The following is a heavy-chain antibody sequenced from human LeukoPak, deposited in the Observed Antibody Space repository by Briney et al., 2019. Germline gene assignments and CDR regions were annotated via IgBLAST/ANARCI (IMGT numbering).Heavy chain of an antibody. J-gene: IGHJ4*02. D-gene: IGHD3-10*01. V-gene: IGHV3-30*02. CDR2: IRYDGNNK. CDR1: GFIFNTYA. CDR3: AKDLEFGESLFTD. Sequence: PGGSLRLSCSASGFIFNTYAMHWVRQAPGTGLEWVAFIRYDGNNKYYADSVKGRFTISRDNSRNTVYLQMNSLTAEDTAVYYCAKDLEFGESLFTDWGQGTLVTVSS.